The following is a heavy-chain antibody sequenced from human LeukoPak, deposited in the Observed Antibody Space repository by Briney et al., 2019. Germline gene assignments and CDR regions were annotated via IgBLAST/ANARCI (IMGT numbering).Heavy chain of an antibody. CDR3: ALYCGSTSCPPH. Sequence: GGSLRLSCAASGFTFSSYGMHWVRQAPGKWLEWVAFIRYDGSNKYYADSVKGRFTISRDNSKNTLYLQMNSLRAEDTAVYYCALYCGSTSCPPHWGQGTLVTVSS. J-gene: IGHJ4*02. CDR2: IRYDGSNK. V-gene: IGHV3-30*02. CDR1: GFTFSSYG. D-gene: IGHD2-2*01.